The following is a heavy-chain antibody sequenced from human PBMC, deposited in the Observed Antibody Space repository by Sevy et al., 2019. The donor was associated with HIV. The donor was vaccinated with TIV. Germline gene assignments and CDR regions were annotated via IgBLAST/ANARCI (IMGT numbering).Heavy chain of an antibody. CDR1: GFTFSYYD. D-gene: IGHD3-22*01. CDR3: ASPLNYYDSPSAY. CDR2: ISIGSSYI. J-gene: IGHJ4*02. Sequence: GGSLRLSCAASGFTFSYYDMNWVRQAPGKGLEWVSSISIGSSYIFYADSVKGRFTISRDNAKNSLYLQMNSLRAEDTAVYYCASPLNYYDSPSAYWGQGTLVTVSS. V-gene: IGHV3-21*04.